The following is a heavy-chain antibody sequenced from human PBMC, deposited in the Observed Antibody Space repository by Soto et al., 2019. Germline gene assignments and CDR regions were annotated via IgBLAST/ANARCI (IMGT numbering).Heavy chain of an antibody. D-gene: IGHD3-3*01. CDR2: IYHSGST. V-gene: IGHV4-4*02. CDR3: AREPDYDFWSGYYHGWFDP. J-gene: IGHJ5*02. CDR1: GGSISSSNW. Sequence: PSETLSLTCAVSGGSISSSNWWSWVRQPPGKGLEWIGEIYHSGSTNYNPSLRSRVTISVDKSKNQFSLKLSSVTAADTAVYYCAREPDYDFWSGYYHGWFDPWGQGTLVTVSS.